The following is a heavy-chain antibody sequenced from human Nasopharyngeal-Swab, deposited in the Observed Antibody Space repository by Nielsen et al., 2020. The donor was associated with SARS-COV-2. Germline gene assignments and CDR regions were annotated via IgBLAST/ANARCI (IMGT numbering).Heavy chain of an antibody. CDR1: GFTFSSYW. D-gene: IGHD6-19*01. Sequence: GGSLRLSCAASGFTFSSYWMHWVRQAPGKGLVWVSRINSDGSSTSYADSVKGRFTISRDNAKNSPYLQMNSLRAEDTAVYYCARITVAGDYYYGMDVWGQGTTVTVSS. CDR2: INSDGSST. V-gene: IGHV3-74*01. CDR3: ARITVAGDYYYGMDV. J-gene: IGHJ6*02.